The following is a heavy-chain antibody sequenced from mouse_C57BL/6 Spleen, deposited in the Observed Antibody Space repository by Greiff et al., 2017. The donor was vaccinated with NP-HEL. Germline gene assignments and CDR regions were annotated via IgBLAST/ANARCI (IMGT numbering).Heavy chain of an antibody. CDR2: LAPSDSYT. Sequence: QVQLQQPGAELVRPGTSVKLSCKASGYTFTSYWMHWVKQRPGPGLEWIGVLAPSDSYTNYNQQFTGKATLTVDTSSSTAYMQLSSLTSEDSAVYYCARGGENAMDYWGQGTSVTVSS. V-gene: IGHV1-59*01. CDR1: GYTFTSYW. J-gene: IGHJ4*01. CDR3: ARGGENAMDY.